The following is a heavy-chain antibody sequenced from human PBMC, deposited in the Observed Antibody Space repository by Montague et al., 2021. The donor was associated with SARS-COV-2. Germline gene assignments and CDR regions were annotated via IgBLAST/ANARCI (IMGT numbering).Heavy chain of an antibody. D-gene: IGHD3-10*01. CDR1: GFTFSSYD. Sequence: SLRLSCAASGFTFSSYDMHWVRQAPGKGLEWVAVIWYDGSNQYYGDSVKGRFTISRDNSKNTLYLQMNSLRPEDTAVYYCAREYSAPRWFGEYNRYGMDVWGQGTTVTVSS. CDR2: IWYDGSNQ. V-gene: IGHV3-33*08. CDR3: AREYSAPRWFGEYNRYGMDV. J-gene: IGHJ6*02.